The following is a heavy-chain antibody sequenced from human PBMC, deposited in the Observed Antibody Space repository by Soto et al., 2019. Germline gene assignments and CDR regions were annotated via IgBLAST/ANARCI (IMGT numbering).Heavy chain of an antibody. V-gene: IGHV1-2*04. CDR3: ALIQMTTIA. Sequence: GASVKVSCKASGYTFTRLFLHWVRQAPGQGLEWMGWVNPNTGDTNYAQKFQGLVTMTRDSSINTAYMELTRLTSDDTAMYYCALIQMTTIAWGPAPLVTVSS. J-gene: IGHJ4*02. D-gene: IGHD4-4*01. CDR2: VNPNTGDT. CDR1: GYTFTRLF.